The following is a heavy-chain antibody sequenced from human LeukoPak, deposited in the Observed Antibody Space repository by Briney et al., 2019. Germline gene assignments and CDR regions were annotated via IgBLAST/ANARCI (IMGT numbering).Heavy chain of an antibody. CDR1: GFTFSSYA. J-gene: IGHJ4*02. D-gene: IGHD3-10*01. Sequence: GGSLRLSCAASGFTFSSYAVSWVRQAPGKGLEWVSAISGSGGSTYYADSVKGRFTISRDNSKNTLYLQMNSLRAEDTAVYYCAKDQSRYYGSGSYYTYWGQGTLVTVSS. V-gene: IGHV3-23*01. CDR2: ISGSGGST. CDR3: AKDQSRYYGSGSYYTY.